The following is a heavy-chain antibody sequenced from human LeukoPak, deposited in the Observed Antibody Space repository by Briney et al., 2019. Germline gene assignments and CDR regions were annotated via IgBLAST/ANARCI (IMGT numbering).Heavy chain of an antibody. V-gene: IGHV2-5*01. CDR3: AHGVVAAGNRHFDY. D-gene: IGHD6-25*01. CDR2: TYWNDDE. CDR1: GFSLSTSGVA. Sequence: SGPTLVNPTQTLTLTCSFSGFSLSTSGVAVCWIRQPPGRALEWLAVTYWNDDERYSPSLKSRLTITRDTSKNQVVLTMTNMDPVDTATYYCAHGVVAAGNRHFDYWGQGTLVTVSS. J-gene: IGHJ4*02.